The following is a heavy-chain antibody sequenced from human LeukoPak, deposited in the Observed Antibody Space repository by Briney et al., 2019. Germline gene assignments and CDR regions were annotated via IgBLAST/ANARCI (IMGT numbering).Heavy chain of an antibody. CDR1: GYTFTDYY. V-gene: IGHV1-24*01. CDR2: FDPEDGET. CDR3: ATGDVVWFGELSNDAFDI. J-gene: IGHJ3*02. Sequence: ASVKVSCKASGYTFTDYYMSWVRQAPGQGLEWMGGFDPEDGETIYAQKFQGRVTMTEDTSTDTAYMELSSLRSEDTAVYYCATGDVVWFGELSNDAFDIWGQGTMVTVSS. D-gene: IGHD3-10*01.